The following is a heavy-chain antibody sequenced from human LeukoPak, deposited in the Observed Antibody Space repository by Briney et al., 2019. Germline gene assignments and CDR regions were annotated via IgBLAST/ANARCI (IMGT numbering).Heavy chain of an antibody. D-gene: IGHD3-10*01. CDR1: AFILISYS. CDR3: AGRYYYESGSYGSVYYFDY. V-gene: IGHV3-23*01. Sequence: GGSLRLSCAAFAFILISYSMNWVRQAPGKGLEWVSGISGSGSSTYYADSVKGRFTISRDNSKNTLYLQMNSLRAEDTAVYYCAGRYYYESGSYGSVYYFDYWGQGTLVTVSS. J-gene: IGHJ4*02. CDR2: ISGSGSST.